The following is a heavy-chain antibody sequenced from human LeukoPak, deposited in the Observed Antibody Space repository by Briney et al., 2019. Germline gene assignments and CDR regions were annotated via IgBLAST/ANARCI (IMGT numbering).Heavy chain of an antibody. CDR1: GGSFSGYY. J-gene: IGHJ6*02. CDR3: ARGRRSSSSYYGMDV. V-gene: IGHV4-34*01. Sequence: SETLSLTCAVYGGSFSGYYWSWIRQPPGKGLEWIGEINHSGSTNYNPSLESRVTISIDTSKNQFSLKLSSVTAADTAVYYCARGRRSSSSYYGMDVWGQGILVTVSS. D-gene: IGHD6-6*01. CDR2: INHSGST.